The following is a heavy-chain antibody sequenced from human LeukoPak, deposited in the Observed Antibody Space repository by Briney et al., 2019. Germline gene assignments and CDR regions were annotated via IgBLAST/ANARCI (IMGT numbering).Heavy chain of an antibody. CDR3: AKAARRIQLGPNYFDY. V-gene: IGHV3-23*01. CDR2: ISGSGGST. Sequence: PGGSLRLSCAASGFTFSSYAMSWVRQAPGKGLEWVSAISGSGGSTYYADSVKGRFTISRDNSKNTLYLRMNSLRAEDTAVYYCAKAARRIQLGPNYFDYWGQGTLVTVSS. CDR1: GFTFSSYA. J-gene: IGHJ4*02. D-gene: IGHD5-18*01.